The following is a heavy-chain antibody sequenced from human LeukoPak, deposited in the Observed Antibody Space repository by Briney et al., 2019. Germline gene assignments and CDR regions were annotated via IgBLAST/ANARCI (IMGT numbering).Heavy chain of an antibody. CDR2: INSDESIT. J-gene: IGHJ4*02. V-gene: IGHV3-74*01. D-gene: IGHD4-11*01. CDR1: GFTFSSSW. CDR3: ARGLVPGFLDY. Sequence: GGSLRLSCAASGFTFSSSWMYWVRRAPGKGLVWVSRINSDESITTYADSVKGRFTISRDNAKNTLYLQMNSLRAEDTAVYYCARGLVPGFLDYWGQGTPVTVSS.